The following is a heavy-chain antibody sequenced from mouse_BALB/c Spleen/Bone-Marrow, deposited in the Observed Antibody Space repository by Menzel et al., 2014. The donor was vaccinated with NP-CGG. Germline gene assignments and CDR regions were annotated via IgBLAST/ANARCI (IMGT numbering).Heavy chain of an antibody. CDR3: ASATTATYYAMDY. Sequence: VQLQQPGAELVKPGASVKLSCTASGFNIKDTYMHWVKQRPEQGLEWIGRIDPANGNTKYDPKFQGKATITTDTSSSTAYLQVSSLTSEDTAVYYCASATTATYYAMDYWGQGTSAPVSS. V-gene: IGHV14-3*02. D-gene: IGHD1-2*01. J-gene: IGHJ4*01. CDR2: IDPANGNT. CDR1: GFNIKDTY.